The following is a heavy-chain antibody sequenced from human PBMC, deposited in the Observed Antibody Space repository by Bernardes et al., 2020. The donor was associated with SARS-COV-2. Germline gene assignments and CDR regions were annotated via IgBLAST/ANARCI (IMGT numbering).Heavy chain of an antibody. CDR2: VDWDNNR. CDR3: ARISGYYGVLTGPLDH. V-gene: IGHV2-70*20. D-gene: IGHD3-9*01. Sequence: GTTLLKPTQTLTLTCSFSGFSLTSGGMCVSWVRQPPGKALEWLALVDWDNNRSYSTSLQSRLTISKDTSKNEVVLTVTDVDPEDTGTYYCARISGYYGVLTGPLDHWGQGTLVTVSS. J-gene: IGHJ4*02. CDR1: GFSLTSGGMC.